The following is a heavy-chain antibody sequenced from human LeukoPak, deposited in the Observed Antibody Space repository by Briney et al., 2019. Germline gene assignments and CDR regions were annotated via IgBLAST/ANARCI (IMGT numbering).Heavy chain of an antibody. CDR1: GFILSSKY. CDR3: TKLKGWYGDAYFDY. D-gene: IGHD6-19*01. V-gene: IGHV3-53*03. Sequence: GGPQRLSCAASGFILSSKYMSWVRQPAGKGLEWVSVIYSGGTTFYADSVKGRFTISRDHSKTTLYHQMNSLSRDDTAVYYCTKLKGWYGDAYFDYWGPGILVPVSS. J-gene: IGHJ4*02. CDR2: IYSGGTT.